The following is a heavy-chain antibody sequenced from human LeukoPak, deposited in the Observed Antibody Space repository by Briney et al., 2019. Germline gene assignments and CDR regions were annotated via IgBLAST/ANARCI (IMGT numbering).Heavy chain of an antibody. D-gene: IGHD3-16*01. CDR1: GYSFTSYW. J-gene: IGHJ2*01. V-gene: IGHV5-10-1*01. CDR3: TRLMRRGGLNHSYSDL. CDR2: TDPSDSYT. Sequence: GVSLKVSCKGSGYSFTSYWISWVRQMRGKGLEWMGRTDPSDSYTNYRPSFQGHVTISADKSISTAYLQWSSLKASDTAMYYCTRLMRRGGLNHSYSDLWGRGTLVTVSA.